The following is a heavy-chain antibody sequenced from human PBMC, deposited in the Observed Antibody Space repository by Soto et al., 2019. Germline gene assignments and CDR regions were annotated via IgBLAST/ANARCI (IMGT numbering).Heavy chain of an antibody. D-gene: IGHD6-13*01. Sequence: GESLKISCKGSGYSFTSYWISSVRQMPGKGLEWMGRIDPSDSYTNYSPSFQGHVTFSRDNSKNTVYLQMNSLRAEDTAVYYCAKDRGYYSSSWPFYWGQGTLVTVSS. CDR3: AKDRGYYSSSWPFY. CDR2: IDPSDSYT. J-gene: IGHJ4*02. V-gene: IGHV5-10-1*01. CDR1: GYSFTSYW.